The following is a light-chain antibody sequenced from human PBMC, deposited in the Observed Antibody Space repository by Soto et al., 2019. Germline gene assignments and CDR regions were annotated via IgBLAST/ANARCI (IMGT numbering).Light chain of an antibody. CDR1: SSDVGGYNY. CDR2: DVS. CDR3: SSYTSSSTTV. V-gene: IGLV2-14*01. J-gene: IGLJ2*01. Sequence: QSVLTQPASVSGSPGQSITISCTGTSSDVGGYNYVSWYQQHPGKAPKLMIYDVSNRPSGVSNRFSGSKSGNMASLTISGLQAEDEADYYCSSYTSSSTTVFGGGTKVTVL.